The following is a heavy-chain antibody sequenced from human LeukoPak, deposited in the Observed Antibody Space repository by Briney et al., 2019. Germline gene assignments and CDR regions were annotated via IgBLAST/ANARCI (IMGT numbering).Heavy chain of an antibody. J-gene: IGHJ5*02. V-gene: IGHV3-11*04. D-gene: IGHD6-13*01. CDR2: ISSSGSI. Sequence: GGSLRLSCAASGFTFSDNYMSWIRQAPGKGLEWVSYISSSGSIYYADSVKGRFTISRDNAKNSLYLQMNSLRAEDTAVYYCARVDLAAALAFDPWGQGTLVTVSS. CDR3: ARVDLAAALAFDP. CDR1: GFTFSDNY.